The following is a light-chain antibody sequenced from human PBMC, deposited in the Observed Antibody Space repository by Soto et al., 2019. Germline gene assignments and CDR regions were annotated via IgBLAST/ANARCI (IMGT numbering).Light chain of an antibody. CDR1: QSVGNY. CDR2: DAS. V-gene: IGKV3-11*01. CDR3: QQRSNGLT. Sequence: EIVLTQSPATLSLSPGERATLSCRASQSVGNYLAWYQQKPGQAPRLLIYDASNRATGIPARFSGSGSGTDFILIISGLEPEDSAVYYCQQRSNGLTFGGGTKVDIK. J-gene: IGKJ4*01.